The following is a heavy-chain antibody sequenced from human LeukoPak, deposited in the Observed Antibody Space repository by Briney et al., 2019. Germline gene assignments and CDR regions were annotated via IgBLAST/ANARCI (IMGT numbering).Heavy chain of an antibody. J-gene: IGHJ5*02. CDR1: GYTFTSYG. Sequence: GASVKVSCKASGYTFTSYGISWVRQAPGQGLEWMGWISAYNGNTNYAQKLQGRVTMTRNTSISTAYMELSSLRSEDTAVYYCARGSLLRGAYYYGSGSSWFDPWGQGTLVTVSS. CDR2: ISAYNGNT. CDR3: ARGSLLRGAYYYGSGSSWFDP. D-gene: IGHD3-10*01. V-gene: IGHV1-18*01.